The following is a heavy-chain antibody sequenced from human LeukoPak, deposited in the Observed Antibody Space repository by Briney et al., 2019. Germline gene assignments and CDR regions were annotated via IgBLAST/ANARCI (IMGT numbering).Heavy chain of an antibody. CDR3: ARGIRISNLDY. CDR1: GYTFTRYD. V-gene: IGHV1-8*01. Sequence: GASVKVSCKASGYTFTRYDINWVRQATGQGLEWMGWMNPNNGNTDYAQKFQGRVTMTRDTSITTAYMEVSSLTSEDTAVYYCARGIRISNLDYWGQGTLVTVSS. J-gene: IGHJ4*02. D-gene: IGHD4-11*01. CDR2: MNPNNGNT.